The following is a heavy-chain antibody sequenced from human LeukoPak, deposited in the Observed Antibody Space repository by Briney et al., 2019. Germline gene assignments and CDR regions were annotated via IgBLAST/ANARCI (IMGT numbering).Heavy chain of an antibody. J-gene: IGHJ4*02. V-gene: IGHV3-15*01. CDR1: GFTFSNAW. CDR3: TTDRAYSSGWYGFDY. Sequence: PGGSLRLSCAASGFTFSNAWMSWVRQAPGKGLEWVGRIKSKTDGRTTDYAAPVKGRFTISRDDSRNTLYLQMNSLKTEDTAVYYCTTDRAYSSGWYGFDYWGQGTLVTVSS. CDR2: IKSKTDGRTT. D-gene: IGHD6-19*01.